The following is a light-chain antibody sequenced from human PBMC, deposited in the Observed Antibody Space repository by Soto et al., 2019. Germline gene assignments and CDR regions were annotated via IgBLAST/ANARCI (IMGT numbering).Light chain of an antibody. CDR1: SSDVGGYNY. CDR3: SSYAGSNNGV. J-gene: IGLJ3*02. CDR2: EVS. Sequence: QSVLTQPPSASGSPGQSVTISCTGTSSDVGGYNYVAWYQQHPGKAPKFMIYEVSKRPSGVPDRFSGSKSGNTASLTVSGLQTEAEADYYCSSYAGSNNGVFGGGTKLTVL. V-gene: IGLV2-8*01.